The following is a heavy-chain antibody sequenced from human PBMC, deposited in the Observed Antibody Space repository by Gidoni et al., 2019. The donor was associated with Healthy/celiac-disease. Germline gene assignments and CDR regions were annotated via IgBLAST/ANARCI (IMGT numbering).Heavy chain of an antibody. Sequence: EVQLVESGGGLVKPGGSLRLSCAASGFTFSSYSMNWVRQAPGKGLEWVSSISSSSSYIYYADSVKGRFTISRDNAKNSLYLQMNSLRAEDTAVYYCARDPPDYDFWAWFDPWGQGTLVTVSS. V-gene: IGHV3-21*01. CDR1: GFTFSSYS. J-gene: IGHJ5*02. D-gene: IGHD3-3*01. CDR2: ISSSSSYI. CDR3: ARDPPDYDFWAWFDP.